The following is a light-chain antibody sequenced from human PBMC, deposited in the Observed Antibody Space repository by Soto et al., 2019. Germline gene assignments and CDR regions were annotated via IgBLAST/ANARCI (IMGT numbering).Light chain of an antibody. CDR1: SSNIGSNT. Sequence: QSVLTQPPSASGTPGQRVTISCSGSSSNIGSNTVNWYQQLPGTAPKLLIYSNNQRPSGVPDRFSGSKSGTSASLAISGLQSEDEADYYCCSYAGSSTRVVFGGGTKLTVL. V-gene: IGLV1-44*01. CDR3: CSYAGSSTRVV. CDR2: SNN. J-gene: IGLJ2*01.